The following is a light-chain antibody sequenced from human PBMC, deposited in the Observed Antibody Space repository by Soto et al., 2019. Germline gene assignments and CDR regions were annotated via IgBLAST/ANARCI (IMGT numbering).Light chain of an antibody. Sequence: EIVLTQSPGPLSLSPGERATLSCRASQSVSSSYLAWYQQKPGQPPRLIIYGASSRATGIPDRFSGSGSGTDFTLTISRLEPEDVAVFYCQHYDSLPITLGQGTRLEIK. V-gene: IGKV3-20*01. CDR2: GAS. J-gene: IGKJ5*01. CDR1: QSVSSSY. CDR3: QHYDSLPIT.